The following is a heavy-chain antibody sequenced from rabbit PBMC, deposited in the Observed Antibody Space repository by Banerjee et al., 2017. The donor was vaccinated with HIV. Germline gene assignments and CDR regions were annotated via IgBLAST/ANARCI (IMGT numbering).Heavy chain of an antibody. CDR1: GFDFSSNA. J-gene: IGHJ4*01. V-gene: IGHV1S45*01. D-gene: IGHD4-2*01. Sequence: QEQLVESGGGLVKPGGTLTLTCTVSGFDFSSNAMCWVRQAPGKGLEWIGCINTGSGNTYYASWAKGRFTISKTSSTTVTLEVTSLTAADTAAYFCARDSDYAGAGLPYCNLWGPGTLVTVS. CDR2: INTGSGNT. CDR3: ARDSDYAGAGLPYCNL.